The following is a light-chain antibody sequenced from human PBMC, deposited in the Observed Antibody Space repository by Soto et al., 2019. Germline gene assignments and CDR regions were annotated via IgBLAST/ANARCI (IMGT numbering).Light chain of an antibody. CDR1: QSVSSN. CDR3: QQYNNWPPVT. CDR2: GAS. J-gene: IGKJ5*01. Sequence: EIVMTQSPASLSVSRGERAARSCRASQSVSSNLAWYQQKPGQAPRLLIYGASTRATGIPARFSGSGSGTEFTLTISSLQSEDFAVYYCQQYNNWPPVTFGQGTRLEIK. V-gene: IGKV3-15*01.